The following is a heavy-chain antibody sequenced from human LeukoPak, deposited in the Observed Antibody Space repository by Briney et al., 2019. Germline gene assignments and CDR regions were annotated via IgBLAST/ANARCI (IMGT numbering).Heavy chain of an antibody. CDR1: GFPFSSYG. Sequence: PGGSLRLSCAASGFPFSSYGMHWVRQAPGKGLEWVAVIWYDGSNKYHADSVKGRFTISRDNSKNTLYLQMNSLRAEDTAVYYCARDPSSSWFDYWGQGTLVTVSS. D-gene: IGHD6-13*01. J-gene: IGHJ4*02. CDR2: IWYDGSNK. V-gene: IGHV3-33*01. CDR3: ARDPSSSWFDY.